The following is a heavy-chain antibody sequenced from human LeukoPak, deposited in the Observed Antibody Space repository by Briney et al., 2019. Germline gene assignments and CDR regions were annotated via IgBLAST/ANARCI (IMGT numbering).Heavy chain of an antibody. V-gene: IGHV1-2*02. CDR3: ARDGYDSSARPTHLYYYYYMDV. Sequence: ASVKVSCKASGYTFTGYYMHWVRQAPGQGLECMGWINPNSGGTNYAQKFQGRVTMTRDTSISTAYMELSRLRSDDTAVYYCARDGYDSSARPTHLYYYYYMDVWGKGTTVTVSS. J-gene: IGHJ6*03. CDR1: GYTFTGYY. CDR2: INPNSGGT. D-gene: IGHD3-22*01.